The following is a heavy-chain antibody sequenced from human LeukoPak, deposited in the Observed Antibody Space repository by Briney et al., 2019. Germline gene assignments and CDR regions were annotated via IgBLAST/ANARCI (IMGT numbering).Heavy chain of an antibody. V-gene: IGHV3-30*18. CDR3: AKERLGATTPNPDY. CDR2: IPSDGSDK. D-gene: IGHD1-26*01. Sequence: PGGSLRLSCAASGFTFSTYGMHWVRQAPGKGLEWVAVIPSDGSDKYYTDSVKGRFTISRDNSKNTLYLQMSSLRADDTALYYCAKERLGATTPNPDYWGQGTLVTVSS. J-gene: IGHJ4*02. CDR1: GFTFSTYG.